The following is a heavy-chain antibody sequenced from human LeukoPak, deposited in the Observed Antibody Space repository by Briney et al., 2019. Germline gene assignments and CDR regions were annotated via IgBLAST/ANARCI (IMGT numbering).Heavy chain of an antibody. J-gene: IGHJ5*02. CDR3: ARIKDNWFDP. Sequence: SVKVSXKASGGTFRSYAISWVRQAPGQGLEWMGRIIPIFGTANYAQKFQGRVMITTDESTSTAYMELSSLRSEDTAVYYCARIKDNWFDPWGQGTLVTVSS. CDR1: GGTFRSYA. D-gene: IGHD3-16*01. CDR2: IIPIFGTA. V-gene: IGHV1-69*05.